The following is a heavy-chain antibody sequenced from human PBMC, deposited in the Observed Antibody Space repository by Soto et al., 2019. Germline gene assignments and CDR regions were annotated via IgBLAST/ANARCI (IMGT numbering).Heavy chain of an antibody. CDR3: AREIKGYSYGNYLDY. V-gene: IGHV3-21*04. Sequence: GGSLRLSCAASGFTFSSYSMNWVRQAPGKGLEWVSSISSSSYIYYADSVKGRFTISRDNAKNSLYLQMNSLRAEDTAVYYCAREIKGYSYGNYLDYWGQGTLVTVSS. J-gene: IGHJ4*02. D-gene: IGHD5-18*01. CDR2: ISSSSYI. CDR1: GFTFSSYS.